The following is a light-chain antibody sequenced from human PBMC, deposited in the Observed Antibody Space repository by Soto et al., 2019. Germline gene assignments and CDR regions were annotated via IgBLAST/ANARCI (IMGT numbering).Light chain of an antibody. CDR2: GAS. V-gene: IGKV3-20*01. Sequence: EIVLTQSPGTLSLSPGERATFSCGASQSVSSTYVAWYQQKPGQAPRLLIYGASSRATGIPDRFSGSGSGTDFTLTITRLEPEDFAVYYCQQYVSSPFTFGLGTKVDIK. CDR1: QSVSSTY. J-gene: IGKJ3*01. CDR3: QQYVSSPFT.